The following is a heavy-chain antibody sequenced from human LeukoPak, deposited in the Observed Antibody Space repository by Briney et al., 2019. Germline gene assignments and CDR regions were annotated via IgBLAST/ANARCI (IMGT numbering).Heavy chain of an antibody. CDR2: VHSSGNT. CDR1: GFTVSSNY. CDR3: ARHEGSYNDKSGYTFDY. Sequence: GSLRLSCAASGFTVSSNYMSWVRQAPGKGLEWIGGVHSSGNTYYNPSLKSRVTISVDTSNNQFSLKLSSVTAADRAVYYCARHEGSYNDKSGYTFDYWGQGTLVTVSS. J-gene: IGHJ4*02. V-gene: IGHV4-59*05. D-gene: IGHD3-22*01.